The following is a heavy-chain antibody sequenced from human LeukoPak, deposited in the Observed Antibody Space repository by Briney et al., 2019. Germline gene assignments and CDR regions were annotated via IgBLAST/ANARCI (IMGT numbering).Heavy chain of an antibody. D-gene: IGHD3-22*01. Sequence: APSVKVSCKASGGTFSSYAISWVRQAPGQGLEWMGGIIPIFGTANYAQKFQGRVTITTDESTSTAYMELSSLRSEDTAVYYCAIDSSAYYCWYFDLWGRGALVTVSS. CDR2: IIPIFGTA. V-gene: IGHV1-69*05. J-gene: IGHJ2*01. CDR1: GGTFSSYA. CDR3: AIDSSAYYCWYFDL.